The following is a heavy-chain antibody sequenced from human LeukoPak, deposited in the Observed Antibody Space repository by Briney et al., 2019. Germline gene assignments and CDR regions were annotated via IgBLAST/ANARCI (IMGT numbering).Heavy chain of an antibody. CDR2: IYYSGST. V-gene: IGHV4-39*01. Sequence: PSETLSLTCTVSGGSISSSSYYWGWIRQPPGKGLEWIGSIYYSGSTYYNPSLKSRVTISVDTSKNQFSLKLSSVTAADTAVYYCARPPLGEGIARYFDLWGRGTLVTVSS. D-gene: IGHD3-16*01. J-gene: IGHJ2*01. CDR3: ARPPLGEGIARYFDL. CDR1: GGSISSSSYY.